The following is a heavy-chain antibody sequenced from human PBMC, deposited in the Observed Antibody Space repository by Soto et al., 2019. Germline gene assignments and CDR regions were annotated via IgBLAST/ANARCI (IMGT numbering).Heavy chain of an antibody. CDR1: GLTFSSYA. D-gene: IGHD3-22*01. CDR2: ISYDGSNK. Sequence: QVQLVESGGGVVQPGRSLRLSCAASGLTFSSYAMHWVRQAPGKGLEWVAVISYDGSNKYYADSVKGRFTISRDNSKNTLYLQMNSLRAEDTAVYYCARDGYDSSGYYSDFDYWGQGTRVTVSS. CDR3: ARDGYDSSGYYSDFDY. V-gene: IGHV3-30-3*01. J-gene: IGHJ4*02.